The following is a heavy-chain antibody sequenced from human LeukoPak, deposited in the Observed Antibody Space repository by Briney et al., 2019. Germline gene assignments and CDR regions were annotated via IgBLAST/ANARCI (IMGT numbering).Heavy chain of an antibody. CDR1: GFIISDYA. CDR3: VKDLYKGDSASWYFFHY. CDR2: ISANGGST. D-gene: IGHD6-13*01. Sequence: GGSLRLSCSASGFIISDYAMHWVRQAPGKGLEYISGISANGGSTYYADSVKGRFTISRDTSKNTLYLQMSSLRAEDTAIYFCVKDLYKGDSASWYFFHYWGQGTLVTVSS. J-gene: IGHJ4*02. V-gene: IGHV3-64D*06.